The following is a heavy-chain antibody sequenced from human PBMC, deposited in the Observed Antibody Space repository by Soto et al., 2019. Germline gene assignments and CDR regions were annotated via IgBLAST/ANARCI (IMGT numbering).Heavy chain of an antibody. Sequence: EVQLVESGGGLVQPGGSLRLSCAASGVTVSSNYMSWVRQAPGKGLEWVSVIYSGGSKYYAESVKGRFTISRDNYKNKMYLQMNSRRAEDTAVYYCARHGYNYGGGYFDYWGQGTLVTVCS. D-gene: IGHD5-18*01. J-gene: IGHJ4*02. CDR2: IYSGGSK. CDR3: ARHGYNYGGGYFDY. CDR1: GVTVSSNY. V-gene: IGHV3-66*04.